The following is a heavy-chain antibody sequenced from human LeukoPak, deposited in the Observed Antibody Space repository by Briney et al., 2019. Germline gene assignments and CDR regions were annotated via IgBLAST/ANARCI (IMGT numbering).Heavy chain of an antibody. D-gene: IGHD1-1*01. Sequence: PGRSLRLSCAASGFTFSRYGMHWVRQAPGKGLEWVTAISYDGSNKYYADSVKGRFTISRDNSKNTVYVQMNSLRAEDTAVYYCARSAVHDAFDIWGQGTMVTVSS. J-gene: IGHJ3*02. CDR2: ISYDGSNK. CDR3: ARSAVHDAFDI. CDR1: GFTFSRYG. V-gene: IGHV3-30*04.